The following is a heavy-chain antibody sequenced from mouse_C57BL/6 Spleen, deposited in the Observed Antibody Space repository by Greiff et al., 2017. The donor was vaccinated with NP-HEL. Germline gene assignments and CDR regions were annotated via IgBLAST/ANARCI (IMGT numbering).Heavy chain of an antibody. CDR3: AKAYYYGFDY. Sequence: EVQLQQSGPELVKPGASVKISCKASGYTFTDYYMNWVKQSHGKSLEWIGDINPNNGGTSYNQKFKGKATLTVDKSSSTAYMELRSLTSEDSAVYYCAKAYYYGFDYWGQGTTLTVSS. J-gene: IGHJ2*01. CDR1: GYTFTDYY. D-gene: IGHD1-1*01. V-gene: IGHV1-26*01. CDR2: INPNNGGT.